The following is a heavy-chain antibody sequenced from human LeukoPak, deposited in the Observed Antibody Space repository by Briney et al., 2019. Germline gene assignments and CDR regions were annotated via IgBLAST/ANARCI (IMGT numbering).Heavy chain of an antibody. V-gene: IGHV4-34*01. J-gene: IGHJ6*03. CDR2: MSPSGSS. CDR1: GGSFSDYY. Sequence: PSETLSLTCAVSGGSFSDYYWTWIRQTPGKGLEWIAEMSPSGSSNYNPSLKSRVTLSVDTSKNQFSLKLRSVTAADTAVYYCARGRQDVNMILVVMAGVSYYLDVWSKGTTVTVS. D-gene: IGHD3-22*01. CDR3: ARGRQDVNMILVVMAGVSYYLDV.